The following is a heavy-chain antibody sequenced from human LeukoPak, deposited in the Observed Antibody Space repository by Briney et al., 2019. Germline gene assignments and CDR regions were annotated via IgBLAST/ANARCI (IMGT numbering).Heavy chain of an antibody. J-gene: IGHJ4*02. D-gene: IGHD1-26*01. V-gene: IGHV1-18*01. CDR3: ARGGVDSGSYFGYFDY. CDR1: GLTLSRHG. CDR2: VSAYNGNT. Sequence: VKGSFKASGLTLSRHGINGGRPGPGPGGGWVGWVSAYNGNTNYAQKLQGRVTMTTDTSTSTAYMELRSLRSDDTAVYYCARGGVDSGSYFGYFDYWGQGTLVTVSS.